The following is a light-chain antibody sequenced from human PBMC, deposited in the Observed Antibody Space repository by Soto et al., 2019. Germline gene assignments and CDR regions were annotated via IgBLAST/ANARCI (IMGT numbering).Light chain of an antibody. CDR1: QNINTW. V-gene: IGKV1-5*01. CDR2: DAS. J-gene: IGKJ2*01. Sequence: DIQMTQSPPTLAASVGDRVTITCRASQNINTWLAWYQQKPRKAPKLLIFDASTLESGVPSRFSGSGSGSQFILTISGLQPDDFATYYCQHDNSYSQTCGQGTKLEMK. CDR3: QHDNSYSQT.